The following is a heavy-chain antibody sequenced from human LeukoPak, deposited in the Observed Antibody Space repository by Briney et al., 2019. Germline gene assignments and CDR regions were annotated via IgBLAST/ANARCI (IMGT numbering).Heavy chain of an antibody. CDR1: GGSSSGYY. Sequence: SETLSLTCAVYGGSSSGYYWSWIRQPPGKGLEWIGEINHSGSTNYNPSLKSRVTISVDTSKNQFSLKLSSVTAADTAVYYCARADVLLWFGESLTDYGMDVWGQGTTVTVSS. CDR2: INHSGST. CDR3: ARADVLLWFGESLTDYGMDV. V-gene: IGHV4-34*01. J-gene: IGHJ6*02. D-gene: IGHD3-10*01.